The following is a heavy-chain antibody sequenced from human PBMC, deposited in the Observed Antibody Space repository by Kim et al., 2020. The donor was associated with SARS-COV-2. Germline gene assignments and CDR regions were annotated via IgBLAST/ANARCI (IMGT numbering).Heavy chain of an antibody. D-gene: IGHD2-2*01. V-gene: IGHV3-9*01. CDR1: GFTFDDYA. CDR2: ISWNSGSR. J-gene: IGHJ6*02. Sequence: GGSLRLSCAASGFTFDDYAMHWVRQAPGKGLEWVSGISWNSGSRGYADSVKGRFTIYRDNAKNSLYLQMNSLRAEDTALYYCAKDTISDLKYQLLQGGGMDVWGQGTTVTVSS. CDR3: AKDTISDLKYQLLQGGGMDV.